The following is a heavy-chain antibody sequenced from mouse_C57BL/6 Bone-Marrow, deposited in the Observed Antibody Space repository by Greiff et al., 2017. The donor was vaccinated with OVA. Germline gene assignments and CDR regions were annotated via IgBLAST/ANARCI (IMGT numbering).Heavy chain of an antibody. CDR1: GYSFTDYY. J-gene: IGHJ1*03. V-gene: IGHV1-26*01. Sequence: EVQLQQSGPELVKPGASVKISCKASGYSFTDYYLNWVRQSHGTSLEWIGVINPNKGGTGYTNKLKGKATLTVDKSSSAAYMKLRSLTSEYSAVYYCARNYGYDVWYFDVWGTGTTVTVSS. CDR3: ARNYGYDVWYFDV. CDR2: INPNKGGT. D-gene: IGHD2-2*01.